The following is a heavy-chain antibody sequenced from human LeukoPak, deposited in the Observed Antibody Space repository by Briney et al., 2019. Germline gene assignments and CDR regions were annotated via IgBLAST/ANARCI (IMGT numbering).Heavy chain of an antibody. Sequence: GGSLRLSCAASGFTFSSYAMSWVRQAPGKGLEWVSGISGSGGSTYYADSVKGRFTISRDNSKNTLYLQMNSLRAEDTAEYYCAKRGYNLNDAFDYWGQGTLVTVSS. V-gene: IGHV3-23*01. CDR3: AKRGYNLNDAFDY. D-gene: IGHD1-1*01. CDR2: ISGSGGST. J-gene: IGHJ4*02. CDR1: GFTFSSYA.